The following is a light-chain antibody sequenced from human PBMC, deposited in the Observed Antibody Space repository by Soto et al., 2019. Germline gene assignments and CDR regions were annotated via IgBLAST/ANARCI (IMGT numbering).Light chain of an antibody. CDR1: SSDVGGYKY. CDR3: SSYTSISTVV. CDR2: GVT. Sequence: QSVLTQPASVSGSPGQSITISCTGTSSDVGGYKYVSWYQQHPGKAPKLMIYGVTYRPSGVSNRFSGSKSGNTASLTISGLQAEDEGDYYCSSYTSISTVVFGGGTQLTVL. V-gene: IGLV2-14*03. J-gene: IGLJ2*01.